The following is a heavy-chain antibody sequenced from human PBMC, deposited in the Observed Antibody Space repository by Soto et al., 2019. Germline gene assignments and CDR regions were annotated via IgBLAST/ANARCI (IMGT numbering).Heavy chain of an antibody. CDR1: GDTFSGYS. V-gene: IGHV1-69*14. J-gene: IGHJ4*02. CDR3: ARDLGSGYDPGDY. CDR2: IITLFGTT. Sequence: QVQLVQSGAEVKKPGSSVKVSCKASGDTFSGYSISWVRQAPGHGLEWMGGIITLFGTTNYAQRVQGRVTITADKSTSTAYMELSSLKSEDTAIYCCARDLGSGYDPGDYWGQGTLVTVSS. D-gene: IGHD5-12*01.